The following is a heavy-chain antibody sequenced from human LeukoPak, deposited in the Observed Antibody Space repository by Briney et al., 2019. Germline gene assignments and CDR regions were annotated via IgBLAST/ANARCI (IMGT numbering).Heavy chain of an antibody. V-gene: IGHV1-2*02. CDR2: INPNSGGT. D-gene: IGHD7-27*01. CDR1: GDTFTGYY. CDR3: ARDELGTLYYYYGMDV. Sequence: GASVKVSCKASGDTFTGYYMHWVRQAPGQGLEWMGWINPNSGGTNYAQKFQDRVTMTRDTSISTAYMELSWLRSDDTAVYYCARDELGTLYYYYGMDVWGQGTTVTVSS. J-gene: IGHJ6*02.